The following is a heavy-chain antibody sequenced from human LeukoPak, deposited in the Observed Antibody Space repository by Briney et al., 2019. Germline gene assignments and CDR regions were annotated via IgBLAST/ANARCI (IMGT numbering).Heavy chain of an antibody. D-gene: IGHD7-27*01. Sequence: ASVKVSCKASGGTFATYSYSWVRQAPGQGREWMGRIIPVLDKTNYAQKFQGRVTITADKTTNTAYMDLSSLRSEDTAVYYCARAGQISTEAYFDYWGQGTLVTVSS. CDR2: IIPVLDKT. J-gene: IGHJ4*02. CDR3: ARAGQISTEAYFDY. CDR1: GGTFATYS. V-gene: IGHV1-69*08.